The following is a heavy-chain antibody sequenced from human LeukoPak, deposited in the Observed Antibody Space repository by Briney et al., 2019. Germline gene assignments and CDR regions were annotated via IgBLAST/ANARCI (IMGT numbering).Heavy chain of an antibody. CDR3: ASGPTGFA. J-gene: IGHJ5*02. Sequence: QTGGSLRLSCVASGFTFSRYWMHWVRQAPGKGLVWVSRINSDGSTTIYADSVKGRFTISRDNAKNTLYLQMNSLRAEDTAVYFCASGPTGFAWGQGTLVTVSS. CDR1: GFTFSRYW. CDR2: INSDGSTT. D-gene: IGHD1-14*01. V-gene: IGHV3-74*01.